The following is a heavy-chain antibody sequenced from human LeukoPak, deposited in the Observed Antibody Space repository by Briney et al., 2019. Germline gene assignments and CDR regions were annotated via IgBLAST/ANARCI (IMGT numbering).Heavy chain of an antibody. D-gene: IGHD4/OR15-4a*01. Sequence: PSETLSLTCTVSGGSIIGYYLSWIRQPPAKGLEWIGSIYYSGSTNYNPSLKSRVTISVETSKNQFSLKLSSVTAADTAVYYCARYANSPFYYYAMDVWGQGTTVTVSS. CDR3: ARYANSPFYYYAMDV. CDR1: GGSIIGYY. CDR2: IYYSGST. J-gene: IGHJ6*02. V-gene: IGHV4-59*12.